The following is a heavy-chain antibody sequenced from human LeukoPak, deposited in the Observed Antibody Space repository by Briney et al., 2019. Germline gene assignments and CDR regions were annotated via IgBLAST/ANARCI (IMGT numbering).Heavy chain of an antibody. CDR3: ARDFGVVIIGNWFDP. D-gene: IGHD3-3*01. J-gene: IGHJ5*02. CDR2: ISYDGSNK. V-gene: IGHV3-30*01. Sequence: GGSLRLSCAASGFTFSSYAMHWVRQAPGKGLEWVAVISYDGSNKYHADSVKGRFTISRDNSKNTLYLQMNSLRAEDTAVYYCARDFGVVIIGNWFDPWGQGTLVTVSS. CDR1: GFTFSSYA.